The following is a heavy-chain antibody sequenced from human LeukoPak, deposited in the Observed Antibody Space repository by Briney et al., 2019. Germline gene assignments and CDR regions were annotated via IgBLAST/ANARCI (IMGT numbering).Heavy chain of an antibody. Sequence: SETLSLTCIVSGGSISSYYWSWIRQPPGKGLEWIGSIYYNGSTNYNPSLKSRVTISVDTSQNQFSLKLSSVTAADTAVYFCAGESSSHYYYMDVWVKGTTVTVSS. CDR1: GGSISSYY. CDR3: AGESSSHYYYMDV. J-gene: IGHJ6*03. D-gene: IGHD6-6*01. V-gene: IGHV4-59*01. CDR2: IYYNGST.